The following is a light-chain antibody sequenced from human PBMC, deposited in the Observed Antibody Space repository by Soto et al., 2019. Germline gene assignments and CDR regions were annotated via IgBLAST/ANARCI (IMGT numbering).Light chain of an antibody. V-gene: IGLV2-11*01. CDR3: SSYAGSSTFV. Sequence: QSVLTQPRSVSGSPGQSVTISCTGTSSDVGGYNYVSWYQQHPGKAPKLMIYDVSKRPSGVPDRFSGSKSGNTASLTISGLQADDEADSSSSSYAGSSTFVFRTGTKVTVL. J-gene: IGLJ1*01. CDR1: SSDVGGYNY. CDR2: DVS.